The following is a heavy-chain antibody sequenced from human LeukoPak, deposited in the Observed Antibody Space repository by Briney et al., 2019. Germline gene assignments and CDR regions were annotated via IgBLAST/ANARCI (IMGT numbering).Heavy chain of an antibody. CDR3: ARDLRRTTVTYDY. CDR2: ISSSSSYI. Sequence: GGSLRLSCAASGFTLSSYSMNWVRQAPGKGLEWVSSISSSSSYIYYADSVKGRFTISRDNAKNSLYLQVNSLRAEDTAVYYCARDLRRTTVTYDYWGQGTLVTVSS. D-gene: IGHD4-17*01. CDR1: GFTLSSYS. V-gene: IGHV3-21*01. J-gene: IGHJ4*02.